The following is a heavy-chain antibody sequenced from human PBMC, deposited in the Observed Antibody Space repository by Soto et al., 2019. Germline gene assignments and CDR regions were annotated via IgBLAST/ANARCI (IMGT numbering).Heavy chain of an antibody. J-gene: IGHJ4*02. V-gene: IGHV3-30*18. CDR1: GFTFSSYG. Sequence: GGSLRLSCAASGFTFSSYGMHWVRQAPGKGLEWVAVISYDGSNKYYADSVKGRFTISRDNSKNTLYLQMNSLRAEDTAVYYCAKMIHYCSGGSCYPETERFDYWGQGTLVTVSS. D-gene: IGHD2-15*01. CDR3: AKMIHYCSGGSCYPETERFDY. CDR2: ISYDGSNK.